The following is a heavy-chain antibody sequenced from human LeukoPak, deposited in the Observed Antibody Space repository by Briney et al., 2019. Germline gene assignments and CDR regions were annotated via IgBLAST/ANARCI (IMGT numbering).Heavy chain of an antibody. CDR2: ISGSGDTT. CDR3: ARSPYSESYYGDALDI. D-gene: IGHD1-26*01. J-gene: IGHJ3*02. CDR1: GFIFSNYA. V-gene: IGHV3-23*01. Sequence: GGSLRLSCATSGFIFSNYAVNWVRQAPGKGLEWVSIISGSGDTTYYADSVKGRFTISRDNAKNSLYLQMNSLRAEDTAVYYCARSPYSESYYGDALDIWGQGTMVTVSS.